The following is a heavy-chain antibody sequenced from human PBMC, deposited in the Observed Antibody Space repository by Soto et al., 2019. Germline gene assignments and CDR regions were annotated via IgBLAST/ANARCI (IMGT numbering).Heavy chain of an antibody. Sequence: QVQLVQSGAEVKKPGSSVKVSCKASGGTFSNYSINWVRQAPGQGLEWMGGIIPFFGTANYAQKFQGRVTITADETATIANMEETSLRSHDTAVYYCARIEGYCSGGTCYRGSGDYWGQGTMVAVSS. D-gene: IGHD2-15*01. V-gene: IGHV1-69*12. CDR1: GGTFSNYS. J-gene: IGHJ4*02. CDR3: ARIEGYCSGGTCYRGSGDY. CDR2: IIPFFGTA.